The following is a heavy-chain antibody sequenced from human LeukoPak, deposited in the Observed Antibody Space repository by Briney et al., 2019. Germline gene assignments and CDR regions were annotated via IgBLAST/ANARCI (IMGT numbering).Heavy chain of an antibody. CDR3: TRHGYDILTSHSYFDY. CDR1: GFTFSGSA. CDR2: IRSKANSYAT. J-gene: IGHJ4*02. V-gene: IGHV3-73*01. Sequence: GGSLRLSCAASGFTFSGSAMHWVRQASGKGLEWVGRIRSKANSYATAYAASVKGRFTISRDDSKNTAYLQMNSLKTEDTAVYYCTRHGYDILTSHSYFDYWGQGTLVTVSS. D-gene: IGHD3-9*01.